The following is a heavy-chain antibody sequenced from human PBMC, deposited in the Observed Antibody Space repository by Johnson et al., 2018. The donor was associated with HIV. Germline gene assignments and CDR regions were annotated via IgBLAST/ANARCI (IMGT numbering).Heavy chain of an antibody. CDR1: GFTFSSYG. D-gene: IGHD1-26*01. V-gene: IGHV3-30*02. Sequence: GFTFSSYGMHWVRQAPGKGLEWVSFIRYDGSDKHYADSVKGRFTISRDNSKNTVYLETNSLRPEDTAVYYCAKSGFSGSYQGAFDIWGQGTLVMVSS. CDR2: IRYDGSDK. J-gene: IGHJ3*02. CDR3: AKSGFSGSYQGAFDI.